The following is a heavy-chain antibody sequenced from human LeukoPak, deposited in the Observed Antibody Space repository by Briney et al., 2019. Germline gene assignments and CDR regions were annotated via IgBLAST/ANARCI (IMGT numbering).Heavy chain of an antibody. CDR1: GGTFSSYA. CDR2: ISAYNGNI. Sequence: ASVKVSCKASGGTFSSYAISWVRQAPGQGLEWMGWISAYNGNINYAQKLQGRVTMTTDTSTSTAYMELRSLRSDDTAVYYCARDWIAAAGRQLFDYWGQGTLVTVSS. J-gene: IGHJ4*02. CDR3: ARDWIAAAGRQLFDY. D-gene: IGHD6-13*01. V-gene: IGHV1-18*01.